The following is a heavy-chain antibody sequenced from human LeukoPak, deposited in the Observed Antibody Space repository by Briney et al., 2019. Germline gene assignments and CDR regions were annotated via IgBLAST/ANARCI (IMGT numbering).Heavy chain of an antibody. D-gene: IGHD2-21*02. V-gene: IGHV1-2*06. CDR1: GYTFTGDY. Sequence: ASVKVSCKASGYTFTGDYMHWVRQAPGQGLEWMGRINPNSGGTNYAQKFQGRVTMTRDTSISTAYMELSRLRSDDTAVYYCARAQYCGGDCYSNRFDPWGQGTLVTVSS. CDR2: INPNSGGT. CDR3: ARAQYCGGDCYSNRFDP. J-gene: IGHJ5*02.